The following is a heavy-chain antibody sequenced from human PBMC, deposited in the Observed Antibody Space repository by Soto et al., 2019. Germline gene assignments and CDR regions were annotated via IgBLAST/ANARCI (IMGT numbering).Heavy chain of an antibody. D-gene: IGHD6-6*01. CDR1: GFTFTSYA. Sequence: GGSLRLSCVASGFTFTSYAMSWVRQAPGKGLEWVSAIGGSGDTTYHADSVRGRFTISRDNSKNTLYLQMNSLRADDTALYYCAKDSTGHRLPRYFDYWGEGTLVTVSS. CDR2: IGGSGDTT. CDR3: AKDSTGHRLPRYFDY. J-gene: IGHJ4*02. V-gene: IGHV3-23*01.